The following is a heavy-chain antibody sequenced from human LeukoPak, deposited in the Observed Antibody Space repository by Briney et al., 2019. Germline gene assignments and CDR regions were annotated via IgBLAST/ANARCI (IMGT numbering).Heavy chain of an antibody. V-gene: IGHV1-2*02. D-gene: IGHD6-19*01. Sequence: ASVKVSCKASGGTFSSYAISWVRQAPGQGLEWMGWINPNSGGTNYAQKFQGRVTMTRDTSISTAYMELSRLRSDDTAVYYCARVVEQWLFFDYWGQGTLVTVSS. CDR3: ARVVEQWLFFDY. CDR2: INPNSGGT. J-gene: IGHJ4*02. CDR1: GGTFSSYA.